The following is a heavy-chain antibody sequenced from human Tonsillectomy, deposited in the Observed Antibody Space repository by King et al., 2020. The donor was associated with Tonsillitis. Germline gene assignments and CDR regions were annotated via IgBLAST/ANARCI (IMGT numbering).Heavy chain of an antibody. V-gene: IGHV1-8*01. CDR3: AWVGDYCYGMDV. CDR1: GYTFTRYD. Sequence: VQLVESGAEVKKPGASVTVSCKASGYTFTRYDINWVRQATGQGLEWMGWRNPNSGNTGYAHTFQGSVTMTRNTPISTAYMELSSLRSEDTAVYYCAWVGDYCYGMDVWGQGTTVTVSS. CDR2: RNPNSGNT. J-gene: IGHJ6*02. D-gene: IGHD3-16*01.